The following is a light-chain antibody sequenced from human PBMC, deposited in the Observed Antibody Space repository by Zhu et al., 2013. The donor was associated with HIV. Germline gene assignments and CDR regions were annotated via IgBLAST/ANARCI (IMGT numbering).Light chain of an antibody. CDR1: SSNIGNNY. Sequence: QSVLTQPPSVSAAPGQKVTISCSGSSSNIGNNYVSWYQQVPGTAPKLLIYDNNKRPSGIPGRFSGSKSGTSATLVITGLQTGDEADYYCGTWDSGLSSVVFGGGTKLTVL. V-gene: IGLV1-51*01. J-gene: IGLJ2*01. CDR2: DNN. CDR3: GTWDSGLSSVV.